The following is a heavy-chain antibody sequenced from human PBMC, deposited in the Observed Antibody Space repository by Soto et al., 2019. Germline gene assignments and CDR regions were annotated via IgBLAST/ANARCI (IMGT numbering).Heavy chain of an antibody. J-gene: IGHJ4*02. V-gene: IGHV1-8*01. Sequence: ASVKVSCKASGYTFTSYDINWVRQATGQGLEWMGWTNPNSGNTGYAQKFQGRVTMTRNTSISTAYMDLSSVTAADTAVYYCARVEVGATSGLLVYWGQGNLVTVSS. CDR3: ARVEVGATSGLLVY. CDR2: TNPNSGNT. CDR1: GYTFTSYD. D-gene: IGHD1-26*01.